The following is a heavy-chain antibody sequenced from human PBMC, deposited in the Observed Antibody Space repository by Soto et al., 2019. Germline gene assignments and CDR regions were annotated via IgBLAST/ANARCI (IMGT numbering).Heavy chain of an antibody. D-gene: IGHD5-18*01. CDR2: IYYSGST. V-gene: IGHV4-30-4*01. J-gene: IGHJ6*02. CDR3: ARRGFHSYMDYYYYYGMDL. Sequence: QVQLQESGPGLVKPSQTLSLTCTVSGGSISSGDYYWSWIRQPPGKVQEWIGYIYYSGSTYYNPSLNSRYTISVDTTKNQSSLKLRSATAADTAFYYCARRGFHSYMDYYYYYGMDLWGQGTTVTVSS. CDR1: GGSISSGDYY.